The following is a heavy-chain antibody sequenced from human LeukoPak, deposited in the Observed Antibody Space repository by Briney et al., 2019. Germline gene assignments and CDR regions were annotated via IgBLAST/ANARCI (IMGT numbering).Heavy chain of an antibody. Sequence: GGSLRLSCAASGFTFSSYWMHWVRQAPGKGLVWVSRINSDGSSTSYADSVKGRVTTSRDNAKNTLYLQMNSLRAEDTAVYYCATPAGDGGKNAGYWGQGTLVTVSS. CDR1: GFTFSSYW. V-gene: IGHV3-74*01. J-gene: IGHJ4*02. CDR2: INSDGSST. D-gene: IGHD4-23*01. CDR3: ATPAGDGGKNAGY.